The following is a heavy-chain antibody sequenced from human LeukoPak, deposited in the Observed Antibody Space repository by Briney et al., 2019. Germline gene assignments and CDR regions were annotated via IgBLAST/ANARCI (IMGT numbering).Heavy chain of an antibody. CDR3: ARRGYSSGWYIDY. J-gene: IGHJ4*02. Sequence: PGGSLRLSCAASGFAFSSYGMHWVRQAPGKGLEWVAVISYDGSNKYYADSVKGRFTISRDNSKSSLYLQMNSLRAEDTAVYYCARRGYSSGWYIDYWGQGTLVTVSS. D-gene: IGHD6-19*01. CDR2: ISYDGSNK. V-gene: IGHV3-30*03. CDR1: GFAFSSYG.